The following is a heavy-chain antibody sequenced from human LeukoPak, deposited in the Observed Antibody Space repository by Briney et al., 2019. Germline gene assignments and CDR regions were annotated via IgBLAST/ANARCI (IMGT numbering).Heavy chain of an antibody. Sequence: GGSLRLSCAASGFTFSSYGMHWVRQAPGKGLEWVAFIRYDGGNKYYADSVKGRFTISRDNSKNTLYLQMNSLRAEDTAVYYCAKDLGSSWPYYFDYWGQGTLVTVSS. CDR2: IRYDGGNK. J-gene: IGHJ4*02. D-gene: IGHD6-13*01. V-gene: IGHV3-30*02. CDR1: GFTFSSYG. CDR3: AKDLGSSWPYYFDY.